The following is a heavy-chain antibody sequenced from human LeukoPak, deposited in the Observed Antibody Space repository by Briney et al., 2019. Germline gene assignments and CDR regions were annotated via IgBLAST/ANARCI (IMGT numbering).Heavy chain of an antibody. CDR2: VHYSGST. Sequence: SETLSLTCTVSGGSISSYYWSWIRQPPGKGLEWIGYVHYSGSTNYNPSLKSRVTISVDTSKNQFSLKLSSVTTADTAVYYCAKTYSSSRAHYYYYYYMDVWGKGTTVTISS. D-gene: IGHD6-13*01. V-gene: IGHV4-59*01. J-gene: IGHJ6*03. CDR1: GGSISSYY. CDR3: AKTYSSSRAHYYYYYYMDV.